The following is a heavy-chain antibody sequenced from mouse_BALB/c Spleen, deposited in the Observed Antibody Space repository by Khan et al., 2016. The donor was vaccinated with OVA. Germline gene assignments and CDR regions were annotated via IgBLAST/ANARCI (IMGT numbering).Heavy chain of an antibody. CDR2: IWSDGST. V-gene: IGHV2-6-1*01. D-gene: IGHD2-10*01. CDR1: GFSLTNYG. Sequence: VKLEESGPGLVAPSQSLSITCTISGFSLTNYGVHWIRQPPGKGLEWLVVIWSDGSTTYNSALKSRLTISKDNSKSQVFLKMNSLQTDDTAMYFCARQPYYHYNSMDYWGQGTSVTVSS. J-gene: IGHJ4*01. CDR3: ARQPYYHYNSMDY.